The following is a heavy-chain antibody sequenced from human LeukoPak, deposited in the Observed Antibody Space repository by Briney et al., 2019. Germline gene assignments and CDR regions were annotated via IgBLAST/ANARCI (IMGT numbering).Heavy chain of an antibody. J-gene: IGHJ4*02. V-gene: IGHV3-30*02. CDR2: IRYDGSNK. CDR3: AKELELLHYFDY. CDR1: GFTFSSYG. D-gene: IGHD2-15*01. Sequence: XGSLRLSCAASGFTFSSYGMHWVRQAPGKGLEWVAFIRYDGSNKYYADSVKGRFTISRDNSKNTLYMQMNSLRAEDTAVYYCAKELELLHYFDYWGQGTLVTVSS.